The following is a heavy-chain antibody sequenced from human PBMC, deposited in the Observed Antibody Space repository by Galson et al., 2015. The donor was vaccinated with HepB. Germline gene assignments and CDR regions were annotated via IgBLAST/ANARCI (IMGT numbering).Heavy chain of an antibody. CDR1: GFTFGDHA. V-gene: IGHV3-49*03. D-gene: IGHD1-1*01. CDR3: SRPLSTTSYYCYGVDV. CDR2: IRGKAHGGTT. Sequence: LRLSCAASGFTFGDHAMSWFRQAPGKGLEWVGFIRGKAHGGTTEYAASVKGRFTISRDDSKSIAYLQMNSLKTEDTAVYYCSRPLSTTSYYCYGVDVWGQGTTVTVSS. J-gene: IGHJ6*02.